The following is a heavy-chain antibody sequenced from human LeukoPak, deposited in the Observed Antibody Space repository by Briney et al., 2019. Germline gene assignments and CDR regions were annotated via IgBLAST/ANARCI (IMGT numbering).Heavy chain of an antibody. J-gene: IGHJ4*02. CDR3: VKVYPTVTTSSVLGS. Sequence: GGSLRLSCAASGFTFSSYAIHWVRQAPGKWLEWVAAVSYDGNLQHYADAVKGRFTVSRDNSKNTVFLQINSLRTDDSAVYWCVKVYPTVTTSSVLGSWGQGTLVTVSS. V-gene: IGHV3-30*18. CDR1: GFTFSSYA. D-gene: IGHD4-17*01. CDR2: VSYDGNLQ.